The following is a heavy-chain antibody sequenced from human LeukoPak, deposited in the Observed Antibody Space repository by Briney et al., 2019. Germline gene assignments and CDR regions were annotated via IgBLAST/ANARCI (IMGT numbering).Heavy chain of an antibody. V-gene: IGHV3-23*01. J-gene: IGHJ4*02. D-gene: IGHD2-2*01. CDR2: ISGSGGST. Sequence: PGGSLRLSCAASGFTFSSYAMSWVRQAPGKGLEWVLAISGSGGSTYYADSVKGRFTISRDNSKNTLYLQMNSLRAEDTAVDYCAKYLSIVVVPAAISSWGQGTPVTVSS. CDR3: AKYLSIVVVPAAISS. CDR1: GFTFSSYA.